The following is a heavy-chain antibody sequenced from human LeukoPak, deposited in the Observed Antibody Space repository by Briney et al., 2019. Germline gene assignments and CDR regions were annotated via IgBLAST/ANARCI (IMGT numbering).Heavy chain of an antibody. J-gene: IGHJ4*02. CDR2: FDPEDGET. V-gene: IGHV1-24*01. D-gene: IGHD2-2*01. Sequence: ASVKVSCKASGYTFTSYYMHWVRQAPGQGLEWMGGFDPEDGETIYAQKFQGRVTMTEDTSTDTAYMELSSLRSEDTAVYYCATGGPDQLLVTGYWGQGTLVTVSS. CDR1: GYTFTSYY. CDR3: ATGGPDQLLVTGY.